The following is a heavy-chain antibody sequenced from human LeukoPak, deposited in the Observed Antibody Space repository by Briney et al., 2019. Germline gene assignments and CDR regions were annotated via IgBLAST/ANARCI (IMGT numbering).Heavy chain of an antibody. CDR2: ISPDGSLK. Sequence: GGSLRLSCGASGIIFSDIWVTWVRQAPGKGLEWVATISPDGSLKNYVDSVKGRFTISRDNAKNSVYMQMNSLRAEDTAVYYCARERGGYDLRYYYYMDVWGKGTTVTISS. J-gene: IGHJ6*03. D-gene: IGHD5-12*01. CDR3: ARERGGYDLRYYYYMDV. V-gene: IGHV3-7*01. CDR1: GIIFSDIW.